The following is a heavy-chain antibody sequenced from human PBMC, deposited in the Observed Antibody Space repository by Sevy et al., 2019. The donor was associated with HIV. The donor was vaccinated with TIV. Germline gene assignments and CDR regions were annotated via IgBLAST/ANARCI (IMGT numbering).Heavy chain of an antibody. Sequence: GGSLRLSCVGSGFAFRKFGMHWVRHAPGKGLEWLSAVSYDGRNTDYSDFLKGRFTISRDNSKNTLYLDINSLRVEDTAVYFCAKVGGGTSWAFNYSEYWGRGTLVTVSS. CDR2: VSYDGRNT. CDR3: AKVGGGTSWAFNYSEY. D-gene: IGHD1-26*01. V-gene: IGHV3-30*18. J-gene: IGHJ4*02. CDR1: GFAFRKFG.